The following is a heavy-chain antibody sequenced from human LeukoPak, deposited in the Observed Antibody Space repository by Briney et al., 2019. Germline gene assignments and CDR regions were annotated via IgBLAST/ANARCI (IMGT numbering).Heavy chain of an antibody. CDR2: IIPIFGTA. Sequence: SVKVSCKASGGTFSSYAISWVRQAPGQGLEWMGRIIPIFGTANYAQKFQGRVTITTDESTSTAYMELSSLRSDDTAVYYCARGSTRASSGYYYFDYWGQGTLVTVSS. CDR3: ARGSTRASSGYYYFDY. J-gene: IGHJ4*02. V-gene: IGHV1-69*05. D-gene: IGHD3-22*01. CDR1: GGTFSSYA.